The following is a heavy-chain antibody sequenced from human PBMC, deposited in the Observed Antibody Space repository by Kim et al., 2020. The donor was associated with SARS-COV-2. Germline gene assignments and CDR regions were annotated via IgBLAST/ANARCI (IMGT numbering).Heavy chain of an antibody. J-gene: IGHJ4*02. D-gene: IGHD2-2*01. CDR2: IYYSGST. V-gene: IGHV4-30-4*01. CDR1: GGSISSGDYY. CDR3: ARSVVPAELDY. Sequence: SETLSLTCTVSGGSISSGDYYWSWIRQPPGKGLEWIGYIYYSGSTYYNPSLKSRVTISVDTSKNQFSLKLSSVTAADTAVYYCARSVVPAELDYWGQGTLVTVSS.